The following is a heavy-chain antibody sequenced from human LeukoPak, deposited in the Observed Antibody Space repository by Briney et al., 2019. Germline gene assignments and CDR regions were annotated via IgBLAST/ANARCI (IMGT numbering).Heavy chain of an antibody. Sequence: SGPTRVKPTQTLTLTCTFSGFSLSTSGVVVGWILQPPGKALEGLALIYWDDDKRYSPSLKSRLTITKDTSKNQVVLTMTNMDPVDTATYYCARLWFGELLSNHFDYWGQGTLVTVSS. CDR2: IYWDDDK. J-gene: IGHJ4*02. V-gene: IGHV2-5*02. D-gene: IGHD3-10*01. CDR1: GFSLSTSGVV. CDR3: ARLWFGELLSNHFDY.